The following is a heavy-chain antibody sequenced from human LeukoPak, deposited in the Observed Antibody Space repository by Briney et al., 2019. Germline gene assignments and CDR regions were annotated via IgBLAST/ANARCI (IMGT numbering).Heavy chain of an antibody. CDR2: ISGGGST. Sequence: QPGGSLKLSCAASGFTFSNHNMYWVRRAPGKGLEWVSTISGGGSTYFADSVKGRFTISRDNSENTLYLQMDSLRVEDTALYYCTKRGTGGSGSHMDSWGQGILVTVSS. CDR1: GFTFSNHN. J-gene: IGHJ4*02. CDR3: TKRGTGGSGSHMDS. D-gene: IGHD3-10*01. V-gene: IGHV3-23*01.